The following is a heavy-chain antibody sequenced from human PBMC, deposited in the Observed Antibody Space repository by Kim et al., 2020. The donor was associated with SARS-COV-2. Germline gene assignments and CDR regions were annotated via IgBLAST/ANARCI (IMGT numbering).Heavy chain of an antibody. D-gene: IGHD6-19*01. CDR1: GFTFSSYG. CDR2: IWYDGSNK. V-gene: IGHV3-33*01. CDR3: ARDPLDSSGWYRIS. J-gene: IGHJ5*02. Sequence: GGSLRLSCAASGFTFSSYGMHWVRQAPGKGLEWVAVIWYDGSNKYYADSVKGRFTISRDNSKNTLYLQMNSLRAEDTAVYYCARDPLDSSGWYRISWGQGTLVTVSS.